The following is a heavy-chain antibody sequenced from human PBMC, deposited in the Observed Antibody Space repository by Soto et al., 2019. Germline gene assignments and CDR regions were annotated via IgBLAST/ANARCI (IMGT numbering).Heavy chain of an antibody. D-gene: IGHD3-10*01. V-gene: IGHV4-34*01. CDR2: INHSGST. Sequence: SETLSLTCAVYGGSFSGYYWSWIRQPPGKGLEWIGEINHSGSTNYNPFLKSRVTISVDTSKNHFSLKLSSVTAADTAVYYCARVPRVVRRYYYYYYMDVWGKGTTVTVSS. CDR1: GGSFSGYY. CDR3: ARVPRVVRRYYYYYYMDV. J-gene: IGHJ6*03.